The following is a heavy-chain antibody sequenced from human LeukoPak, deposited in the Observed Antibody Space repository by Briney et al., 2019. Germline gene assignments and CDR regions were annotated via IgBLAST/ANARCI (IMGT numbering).Heavy chain of an antibody. CDR3: TRGLPYYYDSSGYPLDAFDI. D-gene: IGHD3-22*01. CDR1: GFTFSGSA. CDR2: IRSKANSYAT. V-gene: IGHV3-73*01. Sequence: GGSLRLSCAASGFTFSGSAMHWVRQASGKGLEWVGRIRSKANSYATAYAASVKGRFTISRDDSKNTAYLQMNSLKTEDTAVYYCTRGLPYYYDSSGYPLDAFDIWDQGTMVTVSS. J-gene: IGHJ3*02.